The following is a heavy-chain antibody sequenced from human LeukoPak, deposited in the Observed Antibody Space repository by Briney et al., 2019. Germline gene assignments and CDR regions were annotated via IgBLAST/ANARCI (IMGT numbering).Heavy chain of an antibody. CDR2: INHSGST. CDR3: ARSRGGDSPLYFDY. D-gene: IGHD2-21*02. Sequence: SETLSLTCAVYGGSFSGYYWSWIRQPPGKGLEWIGEINHSGSTNYNPSLKSRVTISVDTSKNQFSLKLSSVTAADTAVYYCARSRGGDSPLYFDYWGQGTLVTVSS. CDR1: GGSFSGYY. J-gene: IGHJ4*02. V-gene: IGHV4-34*01.